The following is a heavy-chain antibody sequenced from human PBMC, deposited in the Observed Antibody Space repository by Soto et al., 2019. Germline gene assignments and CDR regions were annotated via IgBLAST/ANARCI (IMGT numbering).Heavy chain of an antibody. Sequence: QVQLQESGPGLVKPSETLSLTCTVSGGSISSYYWSWIRQPPGKGLEWIGYIYYSGSTNYNPSLKSRVTTSVDTSKNQFSLKLSSVTATDTAVYYCAREAVHYMDVWGKGTTVTVSS. V-gene: IGHV4-59*01. CDR1: GGSISSYY. CDR3: AREAVHYMDV. D-gene: IGHD6-19*01. CDR2: IYYSGST. J-gene: IGHJ6*03.